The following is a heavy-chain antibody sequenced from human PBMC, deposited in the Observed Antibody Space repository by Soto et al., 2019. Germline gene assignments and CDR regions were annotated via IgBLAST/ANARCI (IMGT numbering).Heavy chain of an antibody. Sequence: SETLSLTCTVSGGSISSSSYYWGWIRQPPGKGLEWIGSIYYSGSTYYNPSLKSRVTISVDTSKNQFSLKLSSVTAADTAVYYFARDRGYSGYDWDYNWFDPWGQGTLVTVSS. CDR3: ARDRGYSGYDWDYNWFDP. J-gene: IGHJ5*02. D-gene: IGHD5-12*01. CDR1: GGSISSSSYY. CDR2: IYYSGST. V-gene: IGHV4-39*02.